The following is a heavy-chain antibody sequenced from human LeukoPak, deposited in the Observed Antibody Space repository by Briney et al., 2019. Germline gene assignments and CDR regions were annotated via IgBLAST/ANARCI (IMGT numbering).Heavy chain of an antibody. V-gene: IGHV3-21*01. CDR2: ISSSSSYI. Sequence: GGSLRLSCAASGFTFSSYSMNWVRQAPGKGLEWVSSISSSSSYIYYADSVKGRFTISRDNAKNSLYLQMNSLRAEDTAVYYCARDRSGYYSVYYKDVWGKGTTVTVSS. CDR3: ARDRSGYYSVYYKDV. CDR1: GFTFSSYS. J-gene: IGHJ6*03.